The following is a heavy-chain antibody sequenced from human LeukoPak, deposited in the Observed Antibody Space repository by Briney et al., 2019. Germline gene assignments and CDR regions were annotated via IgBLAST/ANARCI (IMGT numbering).Heavy chain of an antibody. V-gene: IGHV3-20*04. D-gene: IGHD2-2*01. CDR2: ITWNADST. CDR1: GFSFDDYG. CDR3: ARDHHCSSATCPCDY. Sequence: PGGSLRLSCTASGFSFDDYGMSWVRQAPGKGLEWVSGITWNADSTGYVDFVKGRFTVSRDNAKNSLYLQMDSLRAEDTALYYCARDHHCSSATCPCDYWGQGTLVTVSS. J-gene: IGHJ4*02.